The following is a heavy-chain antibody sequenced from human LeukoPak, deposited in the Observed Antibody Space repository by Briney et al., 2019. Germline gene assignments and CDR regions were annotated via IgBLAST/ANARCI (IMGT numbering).Heavy chain of an antibody. Sequence: GASVKVSCEASGGTFSSYAISWVRQAPGQGLEWMGGIIPIFGTANYAQKFQGRVTITADESTSTAYMELSSLRSEDTAVYYCARDRGSSGYYYSPFDYWGQGTLVTVSS. D-gene: IGHD3-22*01. J-gene: IGHJ4*02. V-gene: IGHV1-69*13. CDR1: GGTFSSYA. CDR2: IIPIFGTA. CDR3: ARDRGSSGYYYSPFDY.